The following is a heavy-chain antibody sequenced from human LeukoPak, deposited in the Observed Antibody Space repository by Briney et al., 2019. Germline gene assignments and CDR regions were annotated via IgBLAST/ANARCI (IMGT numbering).Heavy chain of an antibody. CDR2: INHSGST. CDR1: GGSFSGYY. J-gene: IGHJ3*01. D-gene: IGHD3-3*02. V-gene: IGHV4-34*01. Sequence: SETLSLTCAVYGGSFSGYYWSWIRQPPGKGLEWIGEINHSGSTNYNPSLKSGVTISVDTSKNQFSLQLTSVTAADTAVYSSAEGAIYLHAFDLWGQGTMVTVSS. CDR3: AEGAIYLHAFDL.